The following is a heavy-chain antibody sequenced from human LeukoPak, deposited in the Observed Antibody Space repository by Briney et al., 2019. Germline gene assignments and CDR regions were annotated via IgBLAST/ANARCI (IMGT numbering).Heavy chain of an antibody. CDR3: ARTSHYVDIAATIPYGIYYFDY. CDR1: GFTFSSYS. D-gene: IGHD5-12*01. V-gene: IGHV3-21*04. J-gene: IGHJ4*02. Sequence: GSLRLSCAASGFTFSSYSMNWVRQAPGKGLEWVSSISSSSSYIYYADSVKGRFTISRDNAKNSLYLQMNSLRSDDTAVYYCARTSHYVDIAATIPYGIYYFDYWGQGTLVTVSS. CDR2: ISSSSSYI.